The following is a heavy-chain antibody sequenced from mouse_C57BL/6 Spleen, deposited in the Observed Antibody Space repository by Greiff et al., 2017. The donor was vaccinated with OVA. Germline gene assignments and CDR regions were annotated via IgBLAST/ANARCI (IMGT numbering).Heavy chain of an antibody. CDR3: ALWSSGAWFAY. Sequence: VQLQQSGAELVKPGASVKLSCTASGFNIKDYYMPWVKQRTEQGLEWIGRIDPEDGETKYAPKFQGKATITADTSSNTAYLQLSSLTSEDTAVYYCALWSSGAWFAYWGQGTLVTVSA. D-gene: IGHD1-1*02. V-gene: IGHV14-2*01. CDR1: GFNIKDYY. CDR2: IDPEDGET. J-gene: IGHJ3*01.